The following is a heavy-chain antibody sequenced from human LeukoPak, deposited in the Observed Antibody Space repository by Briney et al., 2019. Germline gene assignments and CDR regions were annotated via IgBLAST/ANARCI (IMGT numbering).Heavy chain of an antibody. CDR3: ARDRFVVVTVIRFDY. Sequence: ASVKVSCKASGYTFTGYYMHWVRQAPGQGLEWMGWINPNSGGTNYAQKFQGRVTMTRDTSISTAYMELRSLRSDDTAVYYCARDRFVVVTVIRFDYWGQGTLVTVSS. CDR1: GYTFTGYY. J-gene: IGHJ4*02. CDR2: INPNSGGT. D-gene: IGHD2-21*02. V-gene: IGHV1-2*02.